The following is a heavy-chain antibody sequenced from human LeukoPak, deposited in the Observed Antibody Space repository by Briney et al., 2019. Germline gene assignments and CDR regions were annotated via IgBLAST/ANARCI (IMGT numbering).Heavy chain of an antibody. D-gene: IGHD1-1*01. CDR2: LNWNGGST. Sequence: GRSLRLSCTASGFTFSDHAMTWVRQAPGKGLEWVSGLNWNGGSTGYADSVKGRFTISRDNAKNSLYLQMNSLRAEDTALYYCARVLTGNDYWGQGTLVTVSS. CDR3: ARVLTGNDY. J-gene: IGHJ4*02. V-gene: IGHV3-20*04. CDR1: GFTFSDHA.